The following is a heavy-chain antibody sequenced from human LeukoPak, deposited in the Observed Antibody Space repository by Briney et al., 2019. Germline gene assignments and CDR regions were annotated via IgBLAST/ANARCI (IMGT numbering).Heavy chain of an antibody. V-gene: IGHV3-30*18. J-gene: IGHJ4*02. CDR3: AKDARPYCTNGVCPGYYFDY. CDR1: GFISSNHG. D-gene: IGHD2-8*01. Sequence: GGSLRLSCVASGFISSNHGMHWVRQAPGKGLEWVAVISYDGSNKYYADSVKGRFTISRDNSKNTLYLQMNSLRAEDTAVYYCAKDARPYCTNGVCPGYYFDYWGQGTLVTVSS. CDR2: ISYDGSNK.